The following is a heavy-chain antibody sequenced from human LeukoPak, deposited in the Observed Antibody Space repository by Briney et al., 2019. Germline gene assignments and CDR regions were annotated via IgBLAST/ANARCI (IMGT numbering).Heavy chain of an antibody. J-gene: IGHJ4*02. CDR1: GFTFSSYA. CDR3: AKSFGYSRSWFDY. CDR2: ISGNGGGT. D-gene: IGHD6-13*01. V-gene: IGHV3-23*01. Sequence: GGSLRLSCAASGFTFSSYAMSWARQAPGKGLEWFSGISGNGGGTYYADSVKGRFTISRDNSKNTLYLQMNSLRAEDTAVYYCAKSFGYSRSWFDYWGQGTLVTVSS.